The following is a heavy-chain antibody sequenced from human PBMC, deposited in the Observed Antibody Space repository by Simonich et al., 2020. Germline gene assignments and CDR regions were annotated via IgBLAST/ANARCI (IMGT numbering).Heavy chain of an antibody. V-gene: IGHV4-39*01. CDR1: GGSISSSSYY. CDR2: TYYSGRT. CDR3: ARHAGFAFDI. D-gene: IGHD6-13*01. Sequence: QLQLQESGPGLVKPSETLSLTCTVSGGSISSSSYYWGWIRQPPGKGLEWIGSTYYSGRTYYNPSLKGRVTISVDTSKNQFSLKLSSVTAADTAVYYCARHAGFAFDIWGQGTMVTVSS. J-gene: IGHJ3*02.